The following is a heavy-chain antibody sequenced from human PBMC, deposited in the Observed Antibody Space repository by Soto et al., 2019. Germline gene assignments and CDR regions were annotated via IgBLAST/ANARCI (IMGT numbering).Heavy chain of an antibody. V-gene: IGHV3-9*01. CDR2: ITWNSDSL. CDR1: GFVFEDFA. D-gene: IGHD2-8*01. Sequence: EVQLVESGGGLVQPGRSLRLSCAASGFVFEDFAMHWVRQAPGKGLEWVSSITWNSDSLAYTGSVKCRFTISRDNAKNSLYMEMDSLRHEYTALSYCTKSRGVRGRPLDDWGQGTLVTVSS. J-gene: IGHJ4*02. CDR3: TKSRGVRGRPLDD.